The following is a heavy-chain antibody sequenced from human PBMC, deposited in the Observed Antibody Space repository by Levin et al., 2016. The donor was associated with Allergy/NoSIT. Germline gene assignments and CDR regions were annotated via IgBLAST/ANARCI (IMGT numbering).Heavy chain of an antibody. J-gene: IGHJ6*02. Sequence: WIRQPPGKGLEWVALISYDGNNKYYADSVKGRFTISRDNSINMLSLQMSSLRGEDTAVYYCARDLYRVETIRFYYNYGMDVWGQGTTVTVSS. V-gene: IGHV3-30*03. D-gene: IGHD3-3*01. CDR2: ISYDGNNK. CDR3: ARDLYRVETIRFYYNYGMDV.